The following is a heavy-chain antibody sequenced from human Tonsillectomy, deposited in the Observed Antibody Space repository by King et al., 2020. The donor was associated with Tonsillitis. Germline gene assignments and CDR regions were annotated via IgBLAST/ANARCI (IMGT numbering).Heavy chain of an antibody. CDR2: ISSSSSTI. Sequence: QLVQSGGGLVQPGGSLRLSCAASGFTFSIYSMNWVRQAPGKGLEWVSYISSSSSTIYYADSVKGRFTISRDNAKNSLFLQMNSLRAEDSAVYYCTRGDWNSRYAFDIWGHGTMVTVSS. J-gene: IGHJ3*02. CDR1: GFTFSIYS. D-gene: IGHD1-7*01. CDR3: TRGDWNSRYAFDI. V-gene: IGHV3-48*04.